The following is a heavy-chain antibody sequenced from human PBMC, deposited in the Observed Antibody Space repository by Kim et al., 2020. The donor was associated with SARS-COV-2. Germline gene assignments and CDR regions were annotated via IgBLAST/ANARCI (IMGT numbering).Heavy chain of an antibody. D-gene: IGHD4-17*01. CDR1: GGSISSYY. V-gene: IGHV4-59*08. CDR2: IYYSGST. CDR3: ARRNDYGDGWFDP. Sequence: SETLSLTCTVSGGSISSYYWSWIRQPPGKGLEWIGYIYYSGSTNYNPSLKSRVTISVDTSKNQFSLKLSSVTAADTAGYYCARRNDYGDGWFDPWGQGTLVTVSS. J-gene: IGHJ5*02.